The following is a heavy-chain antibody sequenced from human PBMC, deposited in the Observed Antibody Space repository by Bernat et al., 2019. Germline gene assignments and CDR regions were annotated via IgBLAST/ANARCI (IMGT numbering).Heavy chain of an antibody. D-gene: IGHD4-17*01. Sequence: EVQLVESGGGLVQPGGSLRLSCAASGFTFSSYEMNWVRQAPGKGLEWVSYISSSGSTIYYADSVKGRFTISRDNAKNSLFLQMNSLRAEDTAVYYCARGSYGDPIDYWGQGTLVTVSS. CDR1: GFTFSSYE. CDR2: ISSSGSTI. J-gene: IGHJ4*02. CDR3: ARGSYGDPIDY. V-gene: IGHV3-48*03.